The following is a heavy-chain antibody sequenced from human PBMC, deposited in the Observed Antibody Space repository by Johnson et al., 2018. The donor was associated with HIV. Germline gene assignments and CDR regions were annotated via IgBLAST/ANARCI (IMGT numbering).Heavy chain of an antibody. CDR2: ISYDGSHK. J-gene: IGHJ3*02. CDR3: AKGLVYADPDDAFDI. D-gene: IGHD2-8*01. Sequence: QVLLVESGGGVVQPGRSLRLSCTASRFTFSNYAMHWVRQAPGKGLEWVALISYDGSHKYYADSVTGRFTISRDNSKNTLYLQMNSLRAEDTAVYYCAKGLVYADPDDAFDIWGQGTMVTVSS. CDR1: RFTFSNYA. V-gene: IGHV3-30-3*01.